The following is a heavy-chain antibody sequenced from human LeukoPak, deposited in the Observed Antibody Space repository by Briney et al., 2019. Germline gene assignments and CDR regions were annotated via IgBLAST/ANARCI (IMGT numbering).Heavy chain of an antibody. Sequence: RESLKISCEGSEYNFTNHWIAWVRQMPGKGLEWMGIIHPGDSDTRYSPSFQGQVTISADKSMNTAYLQWSSLKASDTAMYYCARTLLATGGAFDIWGQGTMVTVSS. CDR3: ARTLLATGGAFDI. D-gene: IGHD3-3*01. CDR2: IHPGDSDT. CDR1: EYNFTNHW. J-gene: IGHJ3*02. V-gene: IGHV5-51*01.